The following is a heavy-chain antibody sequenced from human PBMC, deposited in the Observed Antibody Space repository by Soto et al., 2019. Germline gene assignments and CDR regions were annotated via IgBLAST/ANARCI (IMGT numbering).Heavy chain of an antibody. CDR1: GFTFSSYG. J-gene: IGHJ6*02. CDR3: AKDLLHQTAGSYYYGMDV. Sequence: QVQLVESGGGVVQPGRSLRLSCAASGFTFSSYGMHWVRQAPGKGLEWVAVISDDGSNKYYADSVKGRFTISRDNSKNTLYLQMNSRRDEDTAVYYCAKDLLHQTAGSYYYGMDVWGQGTTVTVSS. CDR2: ISDDGSNK. V-gene: IGHV3-30*18. D-gene: IGHD6-13*01.